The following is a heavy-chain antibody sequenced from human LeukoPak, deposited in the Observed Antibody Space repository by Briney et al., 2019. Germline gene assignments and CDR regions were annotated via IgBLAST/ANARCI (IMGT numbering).Heavy chain of an antibody. D-gene: IGHD3-10*01. CDR1: GFTFSSYA. J-gene: IGHJ4*02. V-gene: IGHV3-23*01. Sequence: GGSLRLSCAASGFTFSSYAMSWVRQAPGKGLEWVSAISGSGGSTYYADSVKGRFTISRDNSKKMLYLQLSSLRAEDTAVYYCARGGPDPGENYYFDYWGQGTLVTVSS. CDR3: ARGGPDPGENYYFDY. CDR2: ISGSGGST.